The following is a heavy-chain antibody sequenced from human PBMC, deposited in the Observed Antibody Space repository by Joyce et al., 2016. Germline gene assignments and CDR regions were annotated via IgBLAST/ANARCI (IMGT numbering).Heavy chain of an antibody. CDR1: GGSISSSSYF. Sequence: QLQLQESGPGLVKPSETLSLTCTVSGGSISSSSYFWGWIRQPPGKGLEWIGAVYYRGDTYYNPSLKSRVTMSVDTSRNQFSLRLSSVTAADTALFYCARLVNYADNTWYFDYWGQGTLVTVSS. V-gene: IGHV4-39*01. CDR3: ARLVNYADNTWYFDY. CDR2: VYYRGDT. J-gene: IGHJ4*02. D-gene: IGHD1-7*01.